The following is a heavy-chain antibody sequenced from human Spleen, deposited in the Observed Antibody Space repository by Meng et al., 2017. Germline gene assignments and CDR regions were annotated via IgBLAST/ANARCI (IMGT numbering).Heavy chain of an antibody. D-gene: IGHD3-22*01. CDR3: ARLSDSSSYYYADY. CDR1: GGSINRYH. V-gene: IGHV4-59*08. J-gene: IGHJ4*02. CDR2: IYYSGRT. Sequence: QRQLQESGPGLVGHPEALSLTCSVSGGSINRYHWSWIRQPPGKGLEWIGYIYYSGRTDYNPSLKSRVTISVDTSKNQFSLKLSSVTAADTAVYYCARLSDSSSYYYADYWGQGTLVTFSS.